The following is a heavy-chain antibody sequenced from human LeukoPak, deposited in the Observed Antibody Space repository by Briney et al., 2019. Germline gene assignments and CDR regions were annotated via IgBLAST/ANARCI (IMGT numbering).Heavy chain of an antibody. CDR2: IYPDDSDT. CDR1: GYSFTSYW. J-gene: IGHJ4*02. CDR3: ARQRRSSGWPNDY. D-gene: IGHD6-19*01. Sequence: GESLKTSRRGSGYSFTSYWIALVRPVPGKGLEWMGIIYPDDSDTRYSPSFQGQVTITADKSISTAYLQWSSLKASDNAMYYCARQRRSSGWPNDYWGQGTLVTVSS. V-gene: IGHV5-51*01.